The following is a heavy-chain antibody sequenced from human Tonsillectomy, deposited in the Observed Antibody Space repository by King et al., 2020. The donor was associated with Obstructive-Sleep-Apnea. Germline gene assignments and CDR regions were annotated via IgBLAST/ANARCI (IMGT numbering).Heavy chain of an antibody. D-gene: IGHD6-13*01. CDR2: INSDGSST. CDR1: GFTFSSYW. J-gene: IGHJ4*02. V-gene: IGHV3-74*01. Sequence: EVQLVESGGGLVQPGGSLRLSCAVSGFTFSSYWMDWVRQAPGKGLVWVSRINSDGSSTSYAASVKGRFTISRDNAKNTLYLQMNSLRAEDTAVYYCAREIAAAAKDYWGQGTLVTVSS. CDR3: AREIAAAAKDY.